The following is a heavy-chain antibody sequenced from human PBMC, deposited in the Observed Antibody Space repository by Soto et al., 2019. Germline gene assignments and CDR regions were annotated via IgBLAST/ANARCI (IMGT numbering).Heavy chain of an antibody. J-gene: IGHJ3*02. CDR3: ARERGFLSEALDI. CDR2: TYYRSQWHN. D-gene: IGHD3-10*01. V-gene: IGHV6-1*01. Sequence: PSQTLSLTCGISGDSVSINSATWNVIRQCPSRGLEWLGRTYYRSQWHNEYEESVKSRITINPDTSKNQFSLQLNSMSPEDTAVYYCARERGFLSEALDIWGRGTMVTVSS. CDR1: GDSVSINSAT.